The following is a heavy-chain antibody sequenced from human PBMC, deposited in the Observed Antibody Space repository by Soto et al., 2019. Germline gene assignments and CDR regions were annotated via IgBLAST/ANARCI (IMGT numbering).Heavy chain of an antibody. CDR3: ARDMGYCSGGSCPTRGFDP. Sequence: QVQLQESGPGLVKPSETLSLTCTVSGGSVSSGSYYWSWIRQPPGKGLEWIGYIYYSGSTNYNPSLNSRVTISVDTSKNQFSLKLSSVTAADTAVYYCARDMGYCSGGSCPTRGFDPWGQGTLVTVSS. J-gene: IGHJ5*02. D-gene: IGHD2-15*01. CDR2: IYYSGST. V-gene: IGHV4-61*01. CDR1: GGSVSSGSYY.